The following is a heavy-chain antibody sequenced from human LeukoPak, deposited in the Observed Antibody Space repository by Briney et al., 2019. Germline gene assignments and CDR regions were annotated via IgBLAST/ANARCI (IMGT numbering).Heavy chain of an antibody. D-gene: IGHD1-26*01. CDR1: GFTFSSYG. CDR3: ARDPEVGATTLDY. J-gene: IGHJ4*02. Sequence: GGSLRLPCAASGFTFSSYGMHWVRQAPGKGLEWVAVIWYDGSNKYYADSVKGRFTISRDNSKNTLYLQMNSLRAEDTAVYYCARDPEVGATTLDYWGQGTLVTVSS. V-gene: IGHV3-33*01. CDR2: IWYDGSNK.